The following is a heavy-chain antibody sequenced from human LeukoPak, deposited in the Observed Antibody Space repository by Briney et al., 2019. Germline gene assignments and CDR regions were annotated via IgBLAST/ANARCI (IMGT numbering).Heavy chain of an antibody. Sequence: GASVKVSCKASGYTFTNYGISWVRQAPGQGLEWMGWISAYNGNTNYAQKLQDRVTMTTDTPTSTAYLELSSLRSEDTAVYYCARDNSVRDEAWWFNPWGQGTLVTVSS. D-gene: IGHD5-24*01. CDR3: ARDNSVRDEAWWFNP. CDR2: ISAYNGNT. J-gene: IGHJ5*02. V-gene: IGHV1-18*01. CDR1: GYTFTNYG.